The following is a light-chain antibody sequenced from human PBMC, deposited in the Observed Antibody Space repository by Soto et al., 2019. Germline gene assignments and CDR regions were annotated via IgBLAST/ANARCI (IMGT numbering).Light chain of an antibody. V-gene: IGKV1-5*01. CDR3: QHYNEYSRA. J-gene: IGKJ1*01. Sequence: DIRMTQSPSTLSASVGDRVTITCRASQSVYTWLAWYQQKPGKAPQLLIWGVTNLESGVPSRFSGSGSGTEFTLTISSLQPDDFATYYCQHYNEYSRAFGQGTRVEIK. CDR1: QSVYTW. CDR2: GVT.